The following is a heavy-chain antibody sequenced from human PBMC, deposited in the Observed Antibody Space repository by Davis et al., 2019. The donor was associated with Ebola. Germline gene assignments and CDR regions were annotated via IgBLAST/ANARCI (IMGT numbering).Heavy chain of an antibody. CDR1: GFPISSGYY. D-gene: IGHD6-19*01. J-gene: IGHJ6*03. CDR3: AGAGGWIWYMDV. CDR2: IYHNGRS. Sequence: PSETLSLTCTVSGFPISSGYYWGWIRQPPGKGLEWIGHIYHNGRSYYNPSLKSRVAISVDTSKSQFSLRLTSVTAADTAVYYCAGAGGWIWYMDVWGKGTTVTVSS. V-gene: IGHV4-38-2*02.